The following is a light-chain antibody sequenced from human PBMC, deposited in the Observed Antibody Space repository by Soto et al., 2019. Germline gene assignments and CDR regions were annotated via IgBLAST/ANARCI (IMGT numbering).Light chain of an antibody. V-gene: IGLV2-14*03. CDR3: YSCSRSSGTRYV. CDR1: SSDIGTYNY. CDR2: DVS. Sequence: QLVLTQPASVSGSPGQSITISCTGTSSDIGTYNYVSWYQQHPGQAPKLMIYDVSNRPSGVSDRFSGSKSGNTASLTISGLQAEDDADYYCYSCSRSSGTRYVFGTGTKLTVL. J-gene: IGLJ1*01.